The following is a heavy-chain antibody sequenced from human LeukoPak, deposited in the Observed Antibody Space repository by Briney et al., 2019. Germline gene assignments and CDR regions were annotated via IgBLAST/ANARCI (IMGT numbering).Heavy chain of an antibody. J-gene: IGHJ5*02. Sequence: GGSLRLSYAASGFRFSAYGMHWVRQAPGKGLEWVAVISFDGTNKFHGDSVKGRFTIFRDNSKNTLYLQMNSLRADDTAVYYCANKYDYGDYCFDPWGQGTLVPVSS. V-gene: IGHV3-30*18. D-gene: IGHD4-17*01. CDR2: ISFDGTNK. CDR3: ANKYDYGDYCFDP. CDR1: GFRFSAYG.